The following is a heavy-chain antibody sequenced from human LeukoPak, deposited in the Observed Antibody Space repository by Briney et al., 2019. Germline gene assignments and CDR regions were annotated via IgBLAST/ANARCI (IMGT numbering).Heavy chain of an antibody. CDR2: IYYSGTT. V-gene: IGHV4-59*08. Sequence: SETLSLTCTVSGDSISPYYWSWLRQPPGKGLERIAYIYYSGTTNYNPSLKSRVTISVDTSNNQFSLKLSSVTAADTAVYYCARHAHWGTGLVPYWGQGTLVTVSS. CDR3: ARHAHWGTGLVPY. J-gene: IGHJ4*02. D-gene: IGHD3-16*01. CDR1: GDSISPYY.